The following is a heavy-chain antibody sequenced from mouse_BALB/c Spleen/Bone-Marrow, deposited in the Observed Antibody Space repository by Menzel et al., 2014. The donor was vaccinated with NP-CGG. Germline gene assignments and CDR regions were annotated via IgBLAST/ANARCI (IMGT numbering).Heavy chain of an antibody. Sequence: QVHLQQSGAELVKPGASVKLSCKASGYTFTSYWMHWVKQRPGQGLEWIGEIDPSDSYTNYNQKFKGKATLTVDKSSSTAYMQLSSLTSEDSAVYYCARSRGYYDYWYFDVWGAGTTVTVSS. V-gene: IGHV1-69*02. CDR2: IDPSDSYT. CDR1: GYTFTSYW. CDR3: ARSRGYYDYWYFDV. D-gene: IGHD2-4*01. J-gene: IGHJ1*01.